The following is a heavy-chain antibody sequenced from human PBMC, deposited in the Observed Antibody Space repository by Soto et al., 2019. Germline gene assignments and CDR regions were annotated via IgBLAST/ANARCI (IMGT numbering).Heavy chain of an antibody. CDR3: AREGVAPYYYYGMDV. CDR1: GYTFDITG. D-gene: IGHD5-12*01. J-gene: IGHJ6*02. V-gene: IGHV1-18*01. Sequence: PVEVCCKDSGYTFDITGSRSVQQDTEQGLEWMGWISTYNGDTNYAQTFQGRVTMTTDTSTSTVHMEVRSLRSDDTAVYYCAREGVAPYYYYGMDVWGQGTPVTVSS. CDR2: ISTYNGDT.